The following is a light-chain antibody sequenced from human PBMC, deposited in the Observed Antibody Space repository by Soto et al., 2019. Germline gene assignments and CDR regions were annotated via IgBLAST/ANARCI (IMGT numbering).Light chain of an antibody. V-gene: IGKV1-17*03. CDR2: AAS. Sequence: DIPMTQSPSAMSASVGDRVTITCRASQGISNSLAWFQQKPGKVPKRLICAASSLQSGVPSRFSGSGSGTEFTLTISSLQPEDFASYYCLQHHTYPWTFGQGTEVEIK. CDR1: QGISNS. J-gene: IGKJ1*01. CDR3: LQHHTYPWT.